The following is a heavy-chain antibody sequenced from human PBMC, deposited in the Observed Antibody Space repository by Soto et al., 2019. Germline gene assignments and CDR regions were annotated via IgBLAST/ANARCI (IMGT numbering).Heavy chain of an antibody. Sequence: EVQLVQSGAEVRKPGESLKISCKGSGYNFTTYWIGWVRQMSGKGLEWMGIIYPGDSDTRYSPSFQGQVTISADKSINTAYLQWRSLKASDTAMYYCARTPPGSYSYFDYWGQGTLVTVSS. CDR1: GYNFTTYW. D-gene: IGHD2-15*01. CDR3: ARTPPGSYSYFDY. CDR2: IYPGDSDT. J-gene: IGHJ4*02. V-gene: IGHV5-51*03.